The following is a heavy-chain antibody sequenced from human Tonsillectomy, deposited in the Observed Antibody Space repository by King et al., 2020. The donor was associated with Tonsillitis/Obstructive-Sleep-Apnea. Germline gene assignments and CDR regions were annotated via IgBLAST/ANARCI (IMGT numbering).Heavy chain of an antibody. J-gene: IGHJ6*02. Sequence: VQLVESGGALVQPGGSLRLSCAASGFSFSSYWMSWVRQAPGKGLEWVANIKQDGSDKYYVDSVKGRFTVSRDNAKNSLYLQMNSLRAKDTAVYYCAREDSVPASIPSRYYYYGMDVWGQGTTVTVSS. CDR1: GFSFSSYW. V-gene: IGHV3-7*03. CDR3: AREDSVPASIPSRYYYYGMDV. CDR2: IKQDGSDK. D-gene: IGHD2-2*01.